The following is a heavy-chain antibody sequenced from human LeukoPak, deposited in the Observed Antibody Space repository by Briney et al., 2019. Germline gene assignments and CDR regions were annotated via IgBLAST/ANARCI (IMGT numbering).Heavy chain of an antibody. J-gene: IGHJ4*02. V-gene: IGHV3-23*01. CDR1: GFTFSTYW. CDR3: AKEDPAVILGIDY. CDR2: VTGSGGDT. Sequence: PGGSLRLSCATSGFTFSTYWMSWVRQGPGKGLEWVSAVTGSGGDTYYADSVRGRFTISRDNSKNTLFLQLDSLRAEDTAVYYCAKEDPAVILGIDYWGQGALVIVSS. D-gene: IGHD5-18*01.